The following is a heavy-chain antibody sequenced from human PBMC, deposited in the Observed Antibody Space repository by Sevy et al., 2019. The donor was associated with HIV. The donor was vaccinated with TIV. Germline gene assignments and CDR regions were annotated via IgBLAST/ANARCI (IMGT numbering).Heavy chain of an antibody. Sequence: GGSLRLSCAASGFTFSSYWMSWVRQAPGKGLEWVANIKQDGSEKYYVDSVKGRFTISRDNAKNSLYLQMNSLRAEDTAVYYCTRDLRYSSGWYEYYFDYWGQGTLVTVSS. D-gene: IGHD6-19*01. CDR2: IKQDGSEK. CDR1: GFTFSSYW. J-gene: IGHJ4*02. CDR3: TRDLRYSSGWYEYYFDY. V-gene: IGHV3-7*03.